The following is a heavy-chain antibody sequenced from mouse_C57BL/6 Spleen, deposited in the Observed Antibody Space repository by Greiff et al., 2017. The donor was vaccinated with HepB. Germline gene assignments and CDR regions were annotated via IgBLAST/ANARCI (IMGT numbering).Heavy chain of an antibody. D-gene: IGHD1-1*01. CDR2: ISGGGGNT. V-gene: IGHV5-9*01. Sequence: EVQLVESGGGLVKPGGSLKLSCAASGFTFSSYTMSWVRQTPEKRLEWVATISGGGGNTYYPDSVNGRFTISRDNAKTTLYLQMSSLRSEDTALYYCARKRITEDYWGQGTSVTVSS. CDR3: ARKRITEDY. J-gene: IGHJ4*01. CDR1: GFTFSSYT.